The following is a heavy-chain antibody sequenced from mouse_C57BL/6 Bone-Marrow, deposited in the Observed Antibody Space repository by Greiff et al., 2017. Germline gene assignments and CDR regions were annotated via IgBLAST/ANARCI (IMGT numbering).Heavy chain of an antibody. Sequence: QVQLQQSGAELVKPGASVKLSCKASGYTFTSYWMHWVKQRPGQGLEWIGMIHPNSGSTNYNEKFKSKATLTVDKSSSTAYMQLSSLTSEDSAVYYCARSGWLPFDYWGQGTTLTVSS. CDR1: GYTFTSYW. D-gene: IGHD1-1*02. V-gene: IGHV1-64*01. J-gene: IGHJ2*01. CDR3: ARSGWLPFDY. CDR2: IHPNSGST.